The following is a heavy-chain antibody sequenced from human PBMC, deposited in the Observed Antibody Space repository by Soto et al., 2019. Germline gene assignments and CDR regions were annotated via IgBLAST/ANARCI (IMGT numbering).Heavy chain of an antibody. CDR1: GGSCSGYY. V-gene: IGHV4-34*01. CDR3: ATTRAGEFDY. CDR2: INHSGST. Sequence: SETLSHTSAVYGGSCSGYYWSWIRQPPGKGLEWIGEINHSGSTNYNPSLKSRVTISVDTSKNQFSLKLSSVTAADTAVYYCATTRAGEFDYWGQGTLVTVSS. J-gene: IGHJ4*02. D-gene: IGHD3-16*01.